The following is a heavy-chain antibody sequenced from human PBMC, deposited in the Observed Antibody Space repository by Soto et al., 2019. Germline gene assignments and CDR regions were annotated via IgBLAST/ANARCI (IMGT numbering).Heavy chain of an antibody. Sequence: PSETLSLTCSVSGGSISSSSYFWGWIRQPPGKGLEWIGSIYYSGSTYYNPSLKSRVTISVDTSKNQLSLKLHSVTAADTAVYYCPIKYYYDSSGYQNFDHWGQGMSVTV. D-gene: IGHD3-22*01. CDR2: IYYSGST. V-gene: IGHV4-39*01. J-gene: IGHJ4*02. CDR3: PIKYYYDSSGYQNFDH. CDR1: GGSISSSSYF.